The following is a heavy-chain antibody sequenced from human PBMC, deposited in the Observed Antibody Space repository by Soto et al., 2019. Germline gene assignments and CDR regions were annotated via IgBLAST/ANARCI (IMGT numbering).Heavy chain of an antibody. D-gene: IGHD3-10*01. Sequence: QVQLVQSGAEVRKPGASVKVSCKASGYTFSNYGLSWVRQAPGQGLEWMGWISDYNGNTHYAQKCQGRPIMTPGTSTRTAYVELRSLTSDDTAVYFCAREGYYSGSGTYSPPRYYGMDVWGQGTTVTVSS. CDR2: ISDYNGNT. CDR1: GYTFSNYG. CDR3: AREGYYSGSGTYSPPRYYGMDV. J-gene: IGHJ6*02. V-gene: IGHV1-18*01.